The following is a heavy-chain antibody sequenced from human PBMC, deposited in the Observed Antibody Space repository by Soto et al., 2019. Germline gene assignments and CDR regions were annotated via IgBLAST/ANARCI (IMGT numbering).Heavy chain of an antibody. CDR3: ARDQWFGELDPRGAFDI. V-gene: IGHV4-31*03. D-gene: IGHD3-10*01. Sequence: SETLSLTCTVSGGSISSGGYYWSWIRQHPGKGLEWIGYIYYSGSTYYNPSLKSRVTISVDTSKNQFSLKLSSVTAADTAVYYCARDQWFGELDPRGAFDIWGQGTMVTVSS. J-gene: IGHJ3*02. CDR1: GGSISSGGYY. CDR2: IYYSGST.